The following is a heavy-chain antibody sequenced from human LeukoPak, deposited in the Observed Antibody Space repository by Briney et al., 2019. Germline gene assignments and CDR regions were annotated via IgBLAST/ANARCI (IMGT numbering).Heavy chain of an antibody. CDR2: ISYDGNNK. J-gene: IGHJ4*02. V-gene: IGHV3-30-3*01. D-gene: IGHD6-19*01. CDR3: ARDFDRVADYYFDY. CDR1: GFTFSSYA. Sequence: GRSLRLSCAASGFTFSSYAMHWVRQAPGKGLEWLAVISYDGNNKYHADSVKGRFTISRDNSKNTLYLQMNSLRAEDTAVYYCARDFDRVADYYFDYWGQGTLVTVSS.